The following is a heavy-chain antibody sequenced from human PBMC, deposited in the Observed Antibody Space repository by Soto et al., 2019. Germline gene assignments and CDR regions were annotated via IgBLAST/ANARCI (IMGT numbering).Heavy chain of an antibody. CDR1: GYTFTSYA. V-gene: IGHV1-3*01. CDR2: INAGNGNT. Sequence: ASVKVSCKASGYTFTSYAMHWVRQAPGQRLEWMGWINAGNGNTKYSQKFQGRVTITRDTSASTAYMELSRLKSDDTAVYYCARGSVGPTTDFDYWGHGTMVTASS. J-gene: IGHJ4*01. D-gene: IGHD1-26*01. CDR3: ARGSVGPTTDFDY.